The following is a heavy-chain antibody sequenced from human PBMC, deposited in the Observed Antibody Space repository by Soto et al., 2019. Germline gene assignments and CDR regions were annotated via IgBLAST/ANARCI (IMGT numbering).Heavy chain of an antibody. V-gene: IGHV3-21*01. CDR3: ARDHELYYFDY. CDR2: ISSSSSYI. Sequence: LRLSCAASGFTFSSYSMSLVRQAPGKWLEWVSSISSSSSYIYYADSVKGRFTISRDNAKNSLYLQMNSLRAEDTAVYYCARDHELYYFDYWGQGTLVTVSS. D-gene: IGHD1-1*01. J-gene: IGHJ4*02. CDR1: GFTFSSYS.